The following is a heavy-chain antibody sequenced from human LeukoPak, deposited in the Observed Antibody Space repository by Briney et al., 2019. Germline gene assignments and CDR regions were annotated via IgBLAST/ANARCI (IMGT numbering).Heavy chain of an antibody. CDR1: GFTFSSYG. CDR2: TWYDGSNK. D-gene: IGHD2/OR15-2a*01. J-gene: IGHJ4*02. V-gene: IGHV3-33*01. CDR3: ARDVSKMSYYFDY. Sequence: GGSLRLSCAASGFTFSSYGMHWVRQAPGKGLEWVAVTWYDGSNKYYADSVKGRFTISRDNSKNTLYLQMNSLRAEDTAVYYCARDVSKMSYYFDYWGQGTLVTVSS.